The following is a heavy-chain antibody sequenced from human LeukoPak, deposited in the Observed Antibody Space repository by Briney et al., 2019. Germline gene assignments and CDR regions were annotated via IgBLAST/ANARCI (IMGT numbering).Heavy chain of an antibody. V-gene: IGHV3-11*04. J-gene: IGHJ4*02. D-gene: IGHD5-12*01. CDR3: ARVYRASSVYFDY. Sequence: GGSLRLSCAASGFTFSDYYMSWVRQAPGKGLEWVSYISSSGSTIYYADSVKGRFTISRDNAKNSRYLQMNSLRAEDTAVYYCARVYRASSVYFDYWGQGTLVTVSS. CDR2: ISSSGSTI. CDR1: GFTFSDYY.